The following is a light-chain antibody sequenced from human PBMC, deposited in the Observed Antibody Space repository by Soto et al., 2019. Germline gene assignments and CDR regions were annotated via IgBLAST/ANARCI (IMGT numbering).Light chain of an antibody. CDR3: QQYGSSPLT. CDR2: GAS. Sequence: EIVLTQSPGTRSLSPGERATLSCRASQSVSSSYLAWYQQKAGQAPRLIIYGASSRASGIPDMYSGSGSGTDFTRTISRLEPEDFAVDYCQQYGSSPLTFGGGTKVDIK. V-gene: IGKV3-20*01. CDR1: QSVSSSY. J-gene: IGKJ4*01.